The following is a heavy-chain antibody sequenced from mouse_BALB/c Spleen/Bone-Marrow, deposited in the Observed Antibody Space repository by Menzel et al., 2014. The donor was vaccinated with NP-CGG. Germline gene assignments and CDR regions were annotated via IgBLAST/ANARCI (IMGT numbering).Heavy chain of an antibody. Sequence: EVKLVESGGGLVQPGGSRKLSCAASGFTFSNFGMHWVRQASEKGLEWVAYISGGSSSIYYGDTVKGRFTISRDNPKNTLFLQMTSLRSEDTAMYFCSRGEDYDGYAMDYWGQGTSITVSS. V-gene: IGHV5-17*02. CDR3: SRGEDYDGYAMDY. J-gene: IGHJ4*01. CDR1: GFTFSNFG. CDR2: ISGGSSSI. D-gene: IGHD2-4*01.